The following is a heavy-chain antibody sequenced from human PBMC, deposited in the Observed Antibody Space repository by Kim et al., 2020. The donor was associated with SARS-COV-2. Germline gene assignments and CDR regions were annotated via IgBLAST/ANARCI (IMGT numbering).Heavy chain of an antibody. J-gene: IGHJ4*02. V-gene: IGHV1-69*13. CDR3: ARVGSESGSGSYYLDY. D-gene: IGHD3-10*01. CDR1: GGTFSSYA. CDR2: IIPIFGTA. Sequence: SVKVSCKASGGTFSSYAISWVRQAPGQGLEWMGGIIPIFGTANYAQKFQGRVTITADESTSTAYMELSSLRSEDTAVYYCARVGSESGSGSYYLDYWGQGTLVTVSS.